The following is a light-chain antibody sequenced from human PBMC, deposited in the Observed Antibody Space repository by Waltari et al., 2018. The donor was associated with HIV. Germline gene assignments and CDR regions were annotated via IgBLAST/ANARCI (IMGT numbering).Light chain of an antibody. Sequence: QSVLTHPPSASGTPRQRVTISCSGRTSNMGLTTVNWSQQPPGTAPNLLIYNNAQRPSGVSDRFSGSKSGTSASLAISGLQSEDEADYYCAAWDDSLNAHVLFGGGTKLTVL. CDR2: NNA. V-gene: IGLV1-44*01. CDR1: TSNMGLTT. CDR3: AAWDDSLNAHVL. J-gene: IGLJ2*01.